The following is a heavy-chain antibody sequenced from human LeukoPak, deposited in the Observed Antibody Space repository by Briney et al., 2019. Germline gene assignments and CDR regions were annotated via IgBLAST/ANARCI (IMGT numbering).Heavy chain of an antibody. CDR2: IIASSGST. Sequence: GGSLRLSCAASGFSFNNYAMSWVRQAPGKGLEWVSIIIASSGSTFYADSVKGRFTISRDNSRNTLYLQMNSLRVEDTAVYYCVKGGYDYVEVAYFDFWGQGTLVTVSS. CDR1: GFSFNNYA. D-gene: IGHD5-12*01. CDR3: VKGGYDYVEVAYFDF. V-gene: IGHV3-23*01. J-gene: IGHJ4*02.